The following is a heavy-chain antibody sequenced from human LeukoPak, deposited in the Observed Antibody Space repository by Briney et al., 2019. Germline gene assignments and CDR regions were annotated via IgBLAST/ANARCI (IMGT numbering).Heavy chain of an antibody. CDR1: LFTFSYYA. J-gene: IGHJ4*02. Sequence: GGSLRLSCSASLFTFSYYAMTWVRQAPGKGPEWVSGVSGSGDYTYYADSVKGRFTISRDNSKNTLYLQLNSLRVEDTAVYYCAKEIYAYGSRGFDYWGQGTLVTVSS. CDR2: VSGSGDYT. CDR3: AKEIYAYGSRGFDY. D-gene: IGHD3-10*01. V-gene: IGHV3-23*01.